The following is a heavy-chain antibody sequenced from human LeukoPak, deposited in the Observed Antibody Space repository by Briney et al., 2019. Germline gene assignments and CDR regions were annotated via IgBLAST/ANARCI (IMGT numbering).Heavy chain of an antibody. Sequence: QPGGSLRLSCAASGFTFISYGMHWGRQAPEKGLGWVSAIDDSGTTIYYADSVKGRFTISRGNSKNTLYLQMGSLRAEDTAVYYCAKYYYYGSGSFSPPEYWGQGTLVTVSS. D-gene: IGHD3-10*01. CDR2: IDDSGTTI. CDR3: AKYYYYGSGSFSPPEY. V-gene: IGHV3-23*01. J-gene: IGHJ4*02. CDR1: GFTFISYG.